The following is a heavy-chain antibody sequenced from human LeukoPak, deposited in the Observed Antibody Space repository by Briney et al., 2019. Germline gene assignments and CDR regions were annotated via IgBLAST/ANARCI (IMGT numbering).Heavy chain of an antibody. CDR3: ARESIGYNWKYFDF. CDR2: IYSGGST. CDR1: GFTVTSNY. V-gene: IGHV3-66*01. J-gene: IGHJ4*02. Sequence: GGSLRLSCAASGFTVTSNYMNWVRQAPGKGLEWVSVIYSGGSTYYADSVKGRITISRDNSKNTLYLQMNSLRAEDTAVYYCARESIGYNWKYFDFWGQGTLVTVSS. D-gene: IGHD1-20*01.